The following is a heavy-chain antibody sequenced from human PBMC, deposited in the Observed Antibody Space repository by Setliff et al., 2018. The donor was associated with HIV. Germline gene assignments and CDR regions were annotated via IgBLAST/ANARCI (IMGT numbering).Heavy chain of an antibody. CDR1: GYSFTSYW. CDR2: IYPGDSDT. V-gene: IGHV5-51*01. D-gene: IGHD3-9*01. CDR3: ARHRHSGYYDVLTGVNWFDP. Sequence: LGESLKISCKGSGYSFTSYWIAWVRQMPGKGLEWMGIIYPGDSDTRYSPSFQGQVTISAAKSVSTAFLQWSSLKASDTAIYYCARHRHSGYYDVLTGVNWFDPWGQGTLVTVSS. J-gene: IGHJ5*02.